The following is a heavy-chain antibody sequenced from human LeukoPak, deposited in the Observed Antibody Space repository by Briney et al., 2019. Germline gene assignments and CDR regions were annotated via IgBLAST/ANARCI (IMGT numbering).Heavy chain of an antibody. CDR2: ISAYNGNT. V-gene: IGHV1-18*01. CDR1: GGTFSSYA. J-gene: IGHJ6*02. D-gene: IGHD3-10*01. CDR3: ARSPSGYYYGSGSYYADV. Sequence: ASVKVSCKASGGTFSSYAISWVRQAPGQGLEWMGWISAYNGNTNYAQKLQGRVTMTTDTSTSTAYMELRSLRSDDTAVYYCARSPSGYYYGSGSYYADVWGQGTTVTVSS.